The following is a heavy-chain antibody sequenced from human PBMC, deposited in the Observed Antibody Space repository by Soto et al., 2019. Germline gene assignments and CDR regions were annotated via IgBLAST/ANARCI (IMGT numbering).Heavy chain of an antibody. CDR1: GYTFTGYY. Sequence: ASVKVSCKASGYTFTGYYMHWVRQAPGQGLEWMGWISAYNGNTNYAQKLQGRVTMTTDTSTSTAYMELRSLRSDDTAVYYCARVGSSYGMDVWGQGTTVSVSS. D-gene: IGHD6-13*01. CDR3: ARVGSSYGMDV. CDR2: ISAYNGNT. V-gene: IGHV1-18*04. J-gene: IGHJ6*02.